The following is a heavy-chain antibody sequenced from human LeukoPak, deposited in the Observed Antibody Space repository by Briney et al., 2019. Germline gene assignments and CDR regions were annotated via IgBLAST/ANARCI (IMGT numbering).Heavy chain of an antibody. CDR3: ARDMEEDYGDDRWFDY. V-gene: IGHV1-2*06. CDR2: INPNRGGT. CDR1: GYTFTGYY. Sequence: ASVKVSCKASGYTFTGYYMHWVRQAPGQGLEWMGRINPNRGGTNYAQKFQGRVTMTRDTSISTAYMELSRLRSDDTAVYSCARDMEEDYGDDRWFDYWGQGTLVTVSS. J-gene: IGHJ4*02. D-gene: IGHD4-17*01.